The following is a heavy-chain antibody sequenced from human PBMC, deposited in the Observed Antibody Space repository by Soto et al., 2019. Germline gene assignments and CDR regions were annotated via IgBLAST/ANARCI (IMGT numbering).Heavy chain of an antibody. Sequence: GASVEVSCKXSGYTFTSYGSSWVRQAPGQGLEGMGWISAYNGNTNNEQKLQGRVTMTTDTSTSTAYMELRSLRSDDTAVYYCARIRRYSYGPFDYWGQGTLVTVSS. V-gene: IGHV1-18*01. J-gene: IGHJ4*02. D-gene: IGHD5-18*01. CDR2: ISAYNGNT. CDR3: ARIRRYSYGPFDY. CDR1: GYTFTSYG.